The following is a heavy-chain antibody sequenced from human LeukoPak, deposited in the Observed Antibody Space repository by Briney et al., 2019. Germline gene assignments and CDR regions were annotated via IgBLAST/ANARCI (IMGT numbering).Heavy chain of an antibody. CDR1: GDSISSSNW. D-gene: IGHD7-27*01. Sequence: SETLSLTCAVSGDSISSSNWWTWVRQPPGKGLEWIGEISLSGSTNYNASLKSRVTISVDKSYNQFSPKLSSVTAADTAVYYCASRWVLTGEPYWGQGTLVTVSS. CDR3: ASRWVLTGEPY. CDR2: ISLSGST. V-gene: IGHV4-4*02. J-gene: IGHJ4*02.